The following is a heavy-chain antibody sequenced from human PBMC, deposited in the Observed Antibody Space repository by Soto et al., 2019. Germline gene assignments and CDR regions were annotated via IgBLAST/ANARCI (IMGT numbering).Heavy chain of an antibody. Sequence: QVQLVQSGAEVKKPGASVKVSCKASGYTFTSYAMHWVRQAPGQGLEWMGGIIPIFGTANYAQKFQGRVTSTADESTSTAYMELSSLRSEDTAVYYGTDEDGMDVWGQGTTVTVS. CDR1: GYTFTSYA. J-gene: IGHJ6*02. CDR3: TDEDGMDV. V-gene: IGHV1-69*13. CDR2: IIPIFGTA.